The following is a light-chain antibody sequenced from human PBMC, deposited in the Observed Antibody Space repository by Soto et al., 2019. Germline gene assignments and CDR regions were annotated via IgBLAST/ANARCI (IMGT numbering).Light chain of an antibody. V-gene: IGKV3-20*01. J-gene: IGKJ1*01. Sequence: EIVLTQSPATLSLPPGERATLSCRASQTVSSTYLAWYQQKPGQAPRLLIHGASNRATGIPDRFSGSGSGTDFTLTLGRLEPEDFAVYYCQQYLVTPWTFGQGTKV. CDR2: GAS. CDR1: QTVSSTY. CDR3: QQYLVTPWT.